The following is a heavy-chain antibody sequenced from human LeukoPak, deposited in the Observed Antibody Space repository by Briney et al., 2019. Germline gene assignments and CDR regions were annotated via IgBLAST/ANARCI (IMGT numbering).Heavy chain of an antibody. CDR1: EFTFSDYY. J-gene: IGHJ5*02. D-gene: IGHD6-19*01. Sequence: PGGSLRLSCAASEFTFSDYYMSWIRQAPGKGLEWVSYISSSGSTIYYADSVKGRFTISRDNAKSSLYLQMNSLRAEDTAVYYCAKDLPSSGWAVRKYNWFDPWGQGTLVTVSS. CDR3: AKDLPSSGWAVRKYNWFDP. CDR2: ISSSGSTI. V-gene: IGHV3-11*01.